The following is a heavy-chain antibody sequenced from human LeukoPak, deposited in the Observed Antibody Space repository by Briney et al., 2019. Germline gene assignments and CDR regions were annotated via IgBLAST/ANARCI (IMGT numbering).Heavy chain of an antibody. CDR3: ARHYYDTSGYYGRDYLDY. D-gene: IGHD3-22*01. CDR2: IKQDGTEK. V-gene: IGHV3-7*01. CDR1: GFTFSYYW. J-gene: IGHJ4*02. Sequence: GGSLRLSCAASGFTFSYYWMSWVRQAPGKGPEWVANIKQDGTEKYYVDSVKGRFTISRDNAKNSLYLQMNSLRAEDTAVYYCARHYYDTSGYYGRDYLDYWGQGTLVTVSS.